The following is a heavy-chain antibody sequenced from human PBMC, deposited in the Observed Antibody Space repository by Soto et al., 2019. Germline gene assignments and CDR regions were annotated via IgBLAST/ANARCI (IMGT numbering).Heavy chain of an antibody. Sequence: SQTLSLTCAISGDSVSSNSAAWNWIRQSPSRGLEWLGRTYYRSKWYNDYAVSVKSRITINPDTSKNQFSLQLNSVTPEDTAVYYCARSVLGYCSSTSCYGGIDYWGQGTMVTVYS. CDR3: ARSVLGYCSSTSCYGGIDY. CDR1: GDSVSSNSAA. D-gene: IGHD2-2*01. CDR2: TYYRSKWYN. J-gene: IGHJ4*02. V-gene: IGHV6-1*01.